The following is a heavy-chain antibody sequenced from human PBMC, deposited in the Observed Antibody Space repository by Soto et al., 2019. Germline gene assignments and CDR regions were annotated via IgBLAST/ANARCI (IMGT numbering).Heavy chain of an antibody. CDR1: GFTFYDYG. Sequence: GGSLRLSCAASGFTFYDYGMSWFRQAPGKGLEWVSGINWNGGSTGYADSVKGRFTISRDNAKNSLYLQMNSLRAEDTALYYCASGRGYDILTGYYPYFDYWGQGTLVTVSS. V-gene: IGHV3-20*04. CDR3: ASGRGYDILTGYYPYFDY. D-gene: IGHD3-9*01. J-gene: IGHJ4*02. CDR2: INWNGGST.